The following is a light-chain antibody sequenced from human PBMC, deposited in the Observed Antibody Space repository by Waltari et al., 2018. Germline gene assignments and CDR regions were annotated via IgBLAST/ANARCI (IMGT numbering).Light chain of an antibody. V-gene: IGLV2-14*01. CDR2: DVS. Sequence: QSALTQPASVSGSPGQSITISCTGTSSDVGGHNYVSWYQQHPGKAPKLMIYDVSKRPSGVSNRFSGSKSGNTASLTISGLQAEDEADYYCSSYTSSSTPLVFGGGTKLTVL. CDR3: SSYTSSSTPLV. CDR1: SSDVGGHNY. J-gene: IGLJ3*02.